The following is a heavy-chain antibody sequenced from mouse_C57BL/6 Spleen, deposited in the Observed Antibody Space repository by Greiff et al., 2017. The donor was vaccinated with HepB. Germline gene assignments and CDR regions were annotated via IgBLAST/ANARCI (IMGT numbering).Heavy chain of an antibody. J-gene: IGHJ3*01. Sequence: VKLMESEGGLVQPGSSMKLSCTASGFTFSDYYMAWVRQVPEKGLEWVANINYDGSSTYYLDSLKSRFIISRDNAKNILYLQMSSLKSEDTATYYCARSDYGAWFAYWGQGTLVTVSA. CDR3: ARSDYGAWFAY. CDR1: GFTFSDYY. CDR2: INYDGSST. V-gene: IGHV5-16*01. D-gene: IGHD2-4*01.